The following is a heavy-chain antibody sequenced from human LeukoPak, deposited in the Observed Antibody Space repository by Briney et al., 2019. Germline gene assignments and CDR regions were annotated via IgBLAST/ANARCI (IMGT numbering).Heavy chain of an antibody. Sequence: GGSLRLSCAASGFTFSSYGMSWVRQAPGKGLEWGSAISGSGGSTYYADSVKGRFTISRDNSKNTLYLQMNSLRAEDTAVYYCARSGRGYDDAFDIWGQGTMVTVSS. CDR3: ARSGRGYDDAFDI. V-gene: IGHV3-23*01. CDR1: GFTFSSYG. D-gene: IGHD5-12*01. CDR2: ISGSGGST. J-gene: IGHJ3*02.